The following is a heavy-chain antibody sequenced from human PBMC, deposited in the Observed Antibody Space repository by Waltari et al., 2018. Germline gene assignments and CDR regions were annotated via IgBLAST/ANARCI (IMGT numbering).Heavy chain of an antibody. Sequence: EVQLVESGGGLVQPGGSPRLSCAASGFTFRSYWMHWVRQATGKGLVWVKRINSDGGSTNYVDYVKGRFTISRDNAKNTLYVQMNSLRAEDTAVYYCARGRFGSNGMDVWGQGTTVTVSS. CDR1: GFTFRSYW. J-gene: IGHJ6*02. CDR3: ARGRFGSNGMDV. D-gene: IGHD3-10*01. CDR2: INSDGGST. V-gene: IGHV3-74*01.